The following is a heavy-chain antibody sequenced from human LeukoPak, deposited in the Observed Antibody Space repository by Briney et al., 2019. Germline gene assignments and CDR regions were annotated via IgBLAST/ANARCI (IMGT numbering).Heavy chain of an antibody. V-gene: IGHV3-23*01. J-gene: IGHJ4*02. CDR1: GFTFSSYS. Sequence: PGGSLRLSCAASGFTFSSYSMNWVRQAPGKGLEWVSTISGSGDSTYYADSVKGRFTISRDNSKNTLYLQMNSLRAEDTAVYYCAKDLRSTVWLPYWGQGTLVTVSS. CDR2: ISGSGDST. CDR3: AKDLRSTVWLPY. D-gene: IGHD3-10*01.